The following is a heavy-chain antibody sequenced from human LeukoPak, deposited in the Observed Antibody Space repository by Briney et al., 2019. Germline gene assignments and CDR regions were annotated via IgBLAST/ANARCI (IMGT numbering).Heavy chain of an antibody. CDR1: RYTFTSYD. J-gene: IGHJ3*02. D-gene: IGHD5-12*01. V-gene: IGHV1-8*01. CDR3: GRGGYRPI. CDR2: MNPNSGNT. Sequence: ASVKVTYQATRYTFTSYDNKWVRQATGQALERMGWMNPNSGNTGYAQKFQGRVTMTRNTSISTAYMGLSSLRSEDTAVYYCGRGGYRPIWGQGTMVTVSS.